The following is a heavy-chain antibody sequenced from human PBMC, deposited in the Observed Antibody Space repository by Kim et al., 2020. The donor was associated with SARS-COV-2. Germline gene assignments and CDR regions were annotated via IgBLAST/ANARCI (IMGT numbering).Heavy chain of an antibody. J-gene: IGHJ6*02. CDR2: ISYDGSNK. V-gene: IGHV3-30-3*01. CDR3: ARVLLGDYYGMDV. Sequence: GGSLRLSCAXSGFTFSSYAMHWVRQAPGKGLEWVAVISYDGSNKYYADSVKGRFTISRDNSKNTLYLQMNSLRAEDTAVYYCARVLLGDYYGMDVWGQGTTVTVSS. D-gene: IGHD3-16*01. CDR1: GFTFSSYA.